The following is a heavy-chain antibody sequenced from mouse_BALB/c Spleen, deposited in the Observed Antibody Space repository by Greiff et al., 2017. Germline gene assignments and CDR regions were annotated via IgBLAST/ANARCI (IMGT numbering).Heavy chain of an antibody. CDR3: ARGREDAMDY. J-gene: IGHJ4*01. CDR2: ISNGGGST. CDR1: GFTFSSYT. Sequence: EVKLMESGGGLVQPGGSLKLSCAASGFTFSSYTMSWVRQTPEKRLEWVAYISNGGGSTYYPDTVKGRFTISRDNAKNTLYLQMSSLKSEDTAMYYCARGREDAMDYWGQGTSVTVSS. V-gene: IGHV5-12-2*01.